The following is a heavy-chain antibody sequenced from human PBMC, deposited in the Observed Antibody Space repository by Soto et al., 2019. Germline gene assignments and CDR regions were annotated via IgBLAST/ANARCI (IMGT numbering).Heavy chain of an antibody. CDR3: SRPNWSASPPYFDY. D-gene: IGHD3-3*01. V-gene: IGHV3-11*01. Sequence: QVQLVESGGDLVKPGGSLRLSCGGSGFSFSDFYMSWIRQAPGKGLDWISYISSSGDTIYYADSVRGRFTISRDNAKYSLYLQPNSLRTDDTAVYYWSRPNWSASPPYFDYWAPGPLVTVSS. J-gene: IGHJ4*02. CDR2: ISSSGDTI. CDR1: GFSFSDFY.